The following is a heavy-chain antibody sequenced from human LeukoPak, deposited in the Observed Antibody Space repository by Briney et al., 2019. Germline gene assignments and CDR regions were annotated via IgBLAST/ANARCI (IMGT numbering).Heavy chain of an antibody. D-gene: IGHD3-10*01. Sequence: SETLSLTCTVSHGSISSSSYFWSWIRQPPGKGLEWIGYISYSGSTNYNPSLKSRVTISVDTSKNQFSLQLSSVTAADTAVYYCARDDYRGVTNFDPWGQGTLVTVSS. CDR3: ARDDYRGVTNFDP. CDR2: ISYSGST. V-gene: IGHV4-61*01. CDR1: HGSISSSSYF. J-gene: IGHJ5*02.